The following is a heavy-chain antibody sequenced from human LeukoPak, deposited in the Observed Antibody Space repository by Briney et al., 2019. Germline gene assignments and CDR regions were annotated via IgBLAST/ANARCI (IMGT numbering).Heavy chain of an antibody. D-gene: IGHD3-3*01. CDR3: ARGDIYDFWSGYWNWGIDY. V-gene: IGHV3-30-3*01. CDR1: GFTFSSYA. J-gene: IGHJ4*02. Sequence: GGSLRLSCAASGFTFSSYAMHWVRQAPGKGLEWVAVISYDGSNKYYADSVKGRFTISRDNSKNTLYLQMNSLRAEDTAVYYCARGDIYDFWSGYWNWGIDYWGQGTLVTVSS. CDR2: ISYDGSNK.